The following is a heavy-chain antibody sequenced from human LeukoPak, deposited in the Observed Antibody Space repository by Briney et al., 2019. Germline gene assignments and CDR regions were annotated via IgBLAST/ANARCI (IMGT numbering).Heavy chain of an antibody. J-gene: IGHJ4*02. CDR3: ARAAAGAYYFDY. V-gene: IGHV3-48*04. CDR1: GFTFSTYS. D-gene: IGHD6-13*01. CDR2: ISSTSTTI. Sequence: QTGGSLRLSCAASGFTFSTYSMNWVRQAPGKGLEWVSYISSTSTTIYYAGSVKGRFTISRDNAKNSLYLQMNSLRAEDTAVYYCARAAAGAYYFDYWGQGTLVTVSS.